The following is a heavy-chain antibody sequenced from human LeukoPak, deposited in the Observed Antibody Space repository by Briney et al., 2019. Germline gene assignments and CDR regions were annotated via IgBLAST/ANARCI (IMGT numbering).Heavy chain of an antibody. V-gene: IGHV4-59*01. Sequence: SETLSLTCTVSGDSISSYYWSWIRQPPGGGLEWVGYIYHSGSTNYNPSLKSRVTISLDTSKNQFSLNLISVTAADTAVYYCARALRQQLATGWFDPWGQGTLVTVSS. D-gene: IGHD6-13*01. CDR1: GDSISSYY. J-gene: IGHJ5*02. CDR3: ARALRQQLATGWFDP. CDR2: IYHSGST.